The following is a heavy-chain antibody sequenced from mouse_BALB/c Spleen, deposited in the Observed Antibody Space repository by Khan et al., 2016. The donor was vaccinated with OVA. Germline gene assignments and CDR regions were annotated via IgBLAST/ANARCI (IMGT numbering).Heavy chain of an antibody. CDR1: GYTFTDFS. V-gene: IGHV1S137*01. J-gene: IGHJ3*01. CDR2: ISTYYGDS. D-gene: IGHD2-1*01. Sequence: QVQLQQSGAELVRPGVSVKISCKGSGYTFTDFSMHWVKQSHAKSLEWIGVISTYYGDSIYNQKFKGKATMTVDKSSSTAYMELARLTSEDSAIYYCARGSGNYRLAYWGQGTLVTVSA. CDR3: ARGSGNYRLAY.